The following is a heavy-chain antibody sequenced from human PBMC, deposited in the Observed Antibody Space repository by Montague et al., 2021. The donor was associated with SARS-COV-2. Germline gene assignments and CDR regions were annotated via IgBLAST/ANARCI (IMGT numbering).Heavy chain of an antibody. D-gene: IGHD3-10*01. CDR2: IYYSGTT. Sequence: SETLSLTCTVSGGSISSNNNYWGWIRQSAGKGLEWIGSIYYSGTTYYNPSLKSRVTISVDTSKNQFSLRLSSVTATGTSVYYCARSTATFGESHNWFAPWGQGTLVIVSS. J-gene: IGHJ5*02. CDR1: GGSISSNNNY. V-gene: IGHV4-39*01. CDR3: ARSTATFGESHNWFAP.